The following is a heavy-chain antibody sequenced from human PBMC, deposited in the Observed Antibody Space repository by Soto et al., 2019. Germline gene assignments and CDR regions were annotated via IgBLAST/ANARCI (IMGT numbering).Heavy chain of an antibody. J-gene: IGHJ3*01. CDR2: LSGSAGIT. CDR3: AKDRGIEGSSVRAFDV. CDR1: GFTFSSHG. V-gene: IGHV3-23*01. D-gene: IGHD1-26*01. Sequence: GGSLRLSCTASGFTFSSHGMNWVRQAPGKGLEWVSFLSGSAGITFCADSVKGRFTISRDNSKNTLYLQMNSLRAEDTAVYYCAKDRGIEGSSVRAFDVWGQGTMVTVSS.